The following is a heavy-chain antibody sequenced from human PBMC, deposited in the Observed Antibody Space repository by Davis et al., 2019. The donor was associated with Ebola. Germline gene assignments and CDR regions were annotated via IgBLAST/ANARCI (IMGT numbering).Heavy chain of an antibody. CDR1: GFTFSSYA. CDR2: ISYDGSNK. CDR3: ARESPVRAARPASPY. J-gene: IGHJ4*02. V-gene: IGHV3-30-3*01. Sequence: PGGSLRLSCAASGFTFSSYAMHWVRQAPGKGLEWVAVISYDGSNKYYADSVKGRFTISRDNSKNTLYLQMNSLRAEDTAVYYCARESPVRAARPASPYWGQGTLVTVSS. D-gene: IGHD6-6*01.